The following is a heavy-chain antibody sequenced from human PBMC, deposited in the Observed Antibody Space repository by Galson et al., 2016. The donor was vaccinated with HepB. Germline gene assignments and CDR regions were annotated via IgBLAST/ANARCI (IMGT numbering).Heavy chain of an antibody. J-gene: IGHJ5*02. CDR1: GFTFSTYN. CDR3: ARDPNDYGDLTYFDP. CDR2: ISSRSTYI. V-gene: IGHV3-21*01. D-gene: IGHD4-17*01. Sequence: SLRLSCAASGFTFSTYNMNWVRQAPGKGLEWVSSISSRSTYIYSADSVQGWFTISRENAKNSLFLQMNRLRVEDTAVYFCARDPNDYGDLTYFDPWCQGTLVTVSS.